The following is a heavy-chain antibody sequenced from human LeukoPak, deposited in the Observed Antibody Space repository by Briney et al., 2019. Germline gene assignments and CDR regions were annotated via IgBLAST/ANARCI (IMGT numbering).Heavy chain of an antibody. D-gene: IGHD3-10*01. V-gene: IGHV3-21*01. CDR2: IGVSSSSL. CDR1: GFTFSSFS. Sequence: GGSLRLSCAASGFTFSSFSMNWVRQAPGKGLEWVSSIGVSSSSLYYADSVKGRFTISRDNAKNSLYLQMNSLRAEDTAVYYCAKSFWWFGEFSPFDYWGQGTLVTVSS. CDR3: AKSFWWFGEFSPFDY. J-gene: IGHJ4*02.